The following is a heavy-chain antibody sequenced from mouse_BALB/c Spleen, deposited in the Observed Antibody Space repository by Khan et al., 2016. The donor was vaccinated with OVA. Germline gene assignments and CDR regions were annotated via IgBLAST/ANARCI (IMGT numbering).Heavy chain of an antibody. J-gene: IGHJ2*01. CDR1: GYIFTSYW. D-gene: IGHD3-2*02. V-gene: IGHV1-76*01. CDR2: IYPGTDNT. Sequence: QVQLKQSGAELVRPGASVKLSCKTSGYIFTSYWIHWIKQSSGQGLEWIARIYPGTDNTYYNEKLKDKATLTADKSSSTAYIQLSSLKSEDSAVYFCAREEALYYFDYWGQGTTLTVSS. CDR3: AREEALYYFDY.